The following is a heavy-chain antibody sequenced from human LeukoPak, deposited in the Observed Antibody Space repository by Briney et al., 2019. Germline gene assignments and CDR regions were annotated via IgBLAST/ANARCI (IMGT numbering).Heavy chain of an antibody. D-gene: IGHD3-10*01. CDR3: TREGAGETGYYGSGSYYTFDI. CDR1: GYTFTSYY. CDR2: INPSGGGT. V-gene: IGHV1-46*01. Sequence: ASVKVSCKASGYTFTSYYMHWVRQAPGQGLEWMGLINPSGGGTSYGQKFQGRVVMTRDTSTSTVYMDLSSLGSEDTAVYYCTREGAGETGYYGSGSYYTFDIWGQGTTVTVSS. J-gene: IGHJ3*02.